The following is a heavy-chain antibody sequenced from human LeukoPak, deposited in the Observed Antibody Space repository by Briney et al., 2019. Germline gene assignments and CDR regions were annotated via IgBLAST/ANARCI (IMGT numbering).Heavy chain of an antibody. D-gene: IGHD2-2*01. J-gene: IGHJ4*02. CDR2: ISGSGGST. CDR1: GFTFSSYA. CDR3: AKRNSRYQLEY. V-gene: IGHV3-23*01. Sequence: GGSLRLSCAASGFTFSSYAMGWVRQAPGKGLEWVSAISGSGGSTYYADSVKGRFTISRDNSKNTLYLQMNSLRAEDTAVYYCAKRNSRYQLEYWGQGTLVTVSS.